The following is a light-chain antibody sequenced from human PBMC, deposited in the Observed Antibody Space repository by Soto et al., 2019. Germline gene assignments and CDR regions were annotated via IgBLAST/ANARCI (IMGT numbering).Light chain of an antibody. CDR2: AAT. CDR3: QQSYTIPYT. Sequence: DIQMTQSPSSLFASVGDTVTITCRASQSISIDLNWYQQKPGKAPKVLIYAATNLQSGVPSRFSGSTFGTDFILTISSLQAEDFATYYCQQSYTIPYTFGQGTKLEIK. V-gene: IGKV1-39*01. CDR1: QSISID. J-gene: IGKJ2*01.